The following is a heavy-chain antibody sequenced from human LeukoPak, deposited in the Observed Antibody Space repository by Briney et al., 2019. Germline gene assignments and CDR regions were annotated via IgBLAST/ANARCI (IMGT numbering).Heavy chain of an antibody. CDR1: GFXFSSYG. Sequence: GGSLRLSCGASGFXFSSYGIHWVRQAPGKGLEWVAVISYDGSNKYYADSVKGRFTISRDNSKNTLYLQMNSLRAEDTAVYYCATLITMVRGVTFDYWGQGTLVTVSS. CDR2: ISYDGSNK. CDR3: ATLITMVRGVTFDY. J-gene: IGHJ4*02. V-gene: IGHV3-30*03. D-gene: IGHD3-10*01.